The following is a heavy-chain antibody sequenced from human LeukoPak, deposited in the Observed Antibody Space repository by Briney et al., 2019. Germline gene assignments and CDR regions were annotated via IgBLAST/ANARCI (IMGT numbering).Heavy chain of an antibody. J-gene: IGHJ4*02. Sequence: ASVNVSCKASGYTFTDNYLHGVRHAPGQGLEWIGWIKPNSGDTNYAQKFQGRVTTNRDTSISTAYMELSRLTSDDSAMYYCARGRTISAPTSKIFDYWGQGTLVTVSS. CDR2: IKPNSGDT. D-gene: IGHD6-13*01. CDR1: GYTFTDNY. CDR3: ARGRTISAPTSKIFDY. V-gene: IGHV1-2*02.